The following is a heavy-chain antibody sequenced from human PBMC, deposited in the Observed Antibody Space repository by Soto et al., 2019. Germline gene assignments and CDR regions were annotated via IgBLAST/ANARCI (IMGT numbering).Heavy chain of an antibody. CDR2: IKPNSGGT. D-gene: IGHD3-22*01. J-gene: IGHJ4*02. Sequence: GASVKVSCKTSGYTFTDYFVHWVRQAPGQGLECMGWIKPNSGGTNFEQKFQGRVTMTRDSSITSAYMELSRLRSDDTAVYYCARSKVLLLGLMSYYVSVGWSTVLLCWYWFLIILDYWGQGILVTVSS. CDR3: ARSKVLLLGLMSYYVSVGWSTVLLCWYWFLIILDY. V-gene: IGHV1-2*02. CDR1: GYTFTDYF.